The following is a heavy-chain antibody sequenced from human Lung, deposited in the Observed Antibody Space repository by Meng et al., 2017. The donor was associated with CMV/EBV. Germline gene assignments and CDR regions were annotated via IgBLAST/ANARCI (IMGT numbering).Heavy chain of an antibody. J-gene: IGHJ4*02. CDR3: ARADKVRFDY. CDR2: IYHSGST. Sequence: QGQLQESAQRLGHLSGTLSLTCVVSGGFFSSTNWLSWVRQPPGKGLEWIGEIYHSGSTNYNPSLKSRVSISVDTSKNQFSLKLSSVTAADTAVYYCARADKVRFDYWGQGTLVTVSS. CDR1: GGFFSSTNW. V-gene: IGHV4-4*02.